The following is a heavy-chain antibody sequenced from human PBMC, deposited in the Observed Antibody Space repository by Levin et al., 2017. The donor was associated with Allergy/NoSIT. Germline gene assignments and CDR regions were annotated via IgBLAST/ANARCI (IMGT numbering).Heavy chain of an antibody. V-gene: IGHV5-10-1*01. J-gene: IGHJ4*02. Sequence: PGESLKISCKGSGYSFTSYWISWVRQMPGKGLEWMGRIDPSDSYTNYSPSFQGHVTISADKSISTAYLQWSSLKASDTAMYYCARVDIVATAYFDYWGQGTLVTVSS. CDR2: IDPSDSYT. CDR1: GYSFTSYW. CDR3: ARVDIVATAYFDY. D-gene: IGHD5-12*01.